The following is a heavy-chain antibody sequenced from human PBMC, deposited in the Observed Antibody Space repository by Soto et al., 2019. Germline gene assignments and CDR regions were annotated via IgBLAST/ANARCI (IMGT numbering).Heavy chain of an antibody. J-gene: IGHJ6*02. Sequence: KQSQTLSLTCAISGDSVSSNSAAWNWIRQSPSRGLEWLGRTYYRSKWYNDYAVSVKSRITINPDTSKNQFSLQLNSVTPEDTAVYYCARDYYYDSSGYYYYYYGMDVWGQGTTVTVSS. CDR2: TYYRSKWYN. CDR1: GDSVSSNSAA. D-gene: IGHD3-22*01. CDR3: ARDYYYDSSGYYYYYYGMDV. V-gene: IGHV6-1*01.